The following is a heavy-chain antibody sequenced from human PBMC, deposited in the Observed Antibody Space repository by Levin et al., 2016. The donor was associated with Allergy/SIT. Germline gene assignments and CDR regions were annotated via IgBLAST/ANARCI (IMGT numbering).Heavy chain of an antibody. CDR3: ARGHRLGLSGYYYGMDV. V-gene: IGHV1-2*04. D-gene: IGHD3-16*02. J-gene: IGHJ6*02. CDR2: INPNSGGT. Sequence: WVRQAPGQGLEWMGWINPNSGGTNYAQKFQGWVTMTRDTSISTAYMELSRLRSDDTAVYYCARGHRLGLSGYYYGMDVWGQGTTVTVSS.